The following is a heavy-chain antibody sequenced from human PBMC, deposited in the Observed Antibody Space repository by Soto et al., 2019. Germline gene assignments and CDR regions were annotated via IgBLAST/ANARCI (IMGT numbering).Heavy chain of an antibody. CDR1: GFTFSSYA. Sequence: EVQLLESGGGLVQPGGSLRLSCAASGFTFSSYAMSWVRQAPGKGLEWVSAISGSGGSTYYADSVKGRFTISRDNSKNKLYLQMNSLRAEDTAVYYCAKDRVRGYCSGGSCYYSDYWGQGTLVTVS. J-gene: IGHJ4*02. V-gene: IGHV3-23*01. D-gene: IGHD2-15*01. CDR3: AKDRVRGYCSGGSCYYSDY. CDR2: ISGSGGST.